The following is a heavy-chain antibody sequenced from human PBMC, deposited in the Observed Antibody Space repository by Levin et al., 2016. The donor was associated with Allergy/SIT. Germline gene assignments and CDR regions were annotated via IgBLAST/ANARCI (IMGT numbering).Heavy chain of an antibody. D-gene: IGHD3-10*01. Sequence: SETLSLTCTVSGGSVSSGSYYWSWIRQPPGKGLEWIGYIYYSGSTNYNPSLKSRVTISVDTSKNQFSLKLSSVTAADTAVYYCARVVWRFGEFPPKTYYYYMDVWGKGTTVTVSS. CDR3: ARVVWRFGEFPPKTYYYYMDV. J-gene: IGHJ6*03. CDR2: IYYSGST. CDR1: GGSVSSGSYY. V-gene: IGHV4-61*01.